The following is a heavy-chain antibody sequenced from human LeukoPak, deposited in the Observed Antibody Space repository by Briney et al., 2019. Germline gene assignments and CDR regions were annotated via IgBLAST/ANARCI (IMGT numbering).Heavy chain of an antibody. D-gene: IGHD4-17*01. Sequence: SETLSLTCTVSGGSISSSSYYWGWIRQPPGKGLEWIGSIYYSGSTYSNPSLKSRVTISVDTSKNQFSLELSSVTAADTAVYYCARDRGDYFWFDPWGQGTLVTVSS. J-gene: IGHJ5*02. CDR3: ARDRGDYFWFDP. CDR1: GGSISSSSYY. CDR2: IYYSGST. V-gene: IGHV4-39*07.